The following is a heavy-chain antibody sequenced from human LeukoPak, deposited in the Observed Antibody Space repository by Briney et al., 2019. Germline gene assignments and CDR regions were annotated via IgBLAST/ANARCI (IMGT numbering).Heavy chain of an antibody. CDR2: INHSGST. Sequence: SETLSLTCAVYGGSFSGYYWSWIRQPPGKGLEWIGEINHSGSTNYNPSLKSRVTISVDTSKNQFSLKLSSVTAADTAVHYCARRGYYTPAGDYWGQGTLVTVSS. CDR3: ARRGYYTPAGDY. V-gene: IGHV4-34*01. D-gene: IGHD3-3*01. J-gene: IGHJ4*02. CDR1: GGSFSGYY.